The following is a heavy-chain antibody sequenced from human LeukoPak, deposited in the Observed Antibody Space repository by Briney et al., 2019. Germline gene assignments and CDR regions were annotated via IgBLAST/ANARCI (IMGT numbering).Heavy chain of an antibody. CDR3: ARVGKGIAAAGTS. CDR2: IYYSGST. J-gene: IGHJ4*02. Sequence: PSETLSLTCTVSGGSSSSYYWSWIRQPPGKGLEWIGYIYYSGSTNYNPSLKSRVTISVDTSKNQFSLKLSSVTAADTAVYYCARVGKGIAAAGTSWGQGTLVTVSS. D-gene: IGHD6-13*01. V-gene: IGHV4-59*01. CDR1: GGSSSSYY.